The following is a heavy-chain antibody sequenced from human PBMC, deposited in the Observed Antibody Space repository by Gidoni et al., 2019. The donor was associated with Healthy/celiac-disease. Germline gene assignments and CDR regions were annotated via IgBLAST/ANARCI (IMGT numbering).Heavy chain of an antibody. CDR1: GFTFSSYW. D-gene: IGHD3-3*01. V-gene: IGHV3-7*03. CDR3: ARDSGYYDFWSGYYDY. J-gene: IGHJ4*02. CDR2: IKQDGSEK. Sequence: EVQLVESGGGLVQPGGSLRLSCAASGFTFSSYWMSWVRQAPGKGLEWVANIKQDGSEKYYVDSVKGRFTISRDNAKNSLYLQMNSLRAEDTAVYYCARDSGYYDFWSGYYDYWGQGTLVTVSS.